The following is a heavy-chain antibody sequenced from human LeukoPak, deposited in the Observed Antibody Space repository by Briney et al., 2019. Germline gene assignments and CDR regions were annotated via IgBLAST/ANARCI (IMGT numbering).Heavy chain of an antibody. CDR3: ARDSGPYSGLGWFDP. D-gene: IGHD3-10*01. V-gene: IGHV4-30-4*01. J-gene: IGHJ5*02. CDR1: GGSISSGDYY. Sequence: PSETLSLTCTVSGGSISSGDYYWSWIRQPPGKGLEWIGYIYYSGSTYYNPSLKSRVTISVDTSKNQFSLKLSSVTAADTAVYYCARDSGPYSGLGWFDPWGQGTLVTVSS. CDR2: IYYSGST.